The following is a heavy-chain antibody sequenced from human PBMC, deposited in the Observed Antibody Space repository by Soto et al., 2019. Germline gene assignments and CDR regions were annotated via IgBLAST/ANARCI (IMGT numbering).Heavy chain of an antibody. CDR3: AKEDTAMVKHRWFDP. CDR1: GGSVSSGSYY. Sequence: QVQLQESGPGLVKPSETLSLTCTVSGGSVSSGSYYWSWIRQPPGKGLEWIGYIYYSGSTNYNPSREGPVTISVDTSKNQSSLKLSSVIAAETAVYYCAKEDTAMVKHRWFDPWGQGTLVTVSS. CDR2: IYYSGST. J-gene: IGHJ5*02. D-gene: IGHD5-18*01. V-gene: IGHV4-61*01.